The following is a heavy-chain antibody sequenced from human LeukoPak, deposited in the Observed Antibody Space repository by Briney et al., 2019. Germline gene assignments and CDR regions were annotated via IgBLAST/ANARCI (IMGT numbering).Heavy chain of an antibody. V-gene: IGHV3-23*01. J-gene: IGHJ4*02. CDR2: ISGGGDRT. Sequence: GGSLRLSCVASGFMFASVGMNWVRKAPGKGLEWVSSISGGGDRTYYADSVKGRFTISRDNSKNTLYLQMNSLRAEDTALYYCAKSFGDVVVVAATFFDYWGQGTLVTVSS. CDR1: GFMFASVG. D-gene: IGHD2-15*01. CDR3: AKSFGDVVVVAATFFDY.